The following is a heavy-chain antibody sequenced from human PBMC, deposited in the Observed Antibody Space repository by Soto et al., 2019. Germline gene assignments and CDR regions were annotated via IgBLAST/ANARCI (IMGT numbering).Heavy chain of an antibody. V-gene: IGHV3-7*04. CDR1: AFTFSNYW. CDR2: IKQDGSGK. Sequence: EVQLVESGGGLVQPGGSLRLSCAASAFTFSNYWMSWVRQAPGKGLEWVANIKQDGSGKYYVDSVKGRFTISRDTAKNSLYRQMTSLRADDTAVYYCARDAPYNYFDYWGQGTLVPVAS. CDR3: ARDAPYNYFDY. D-gene: IGHD4-4*01. J-gene: IGHJ4*02.